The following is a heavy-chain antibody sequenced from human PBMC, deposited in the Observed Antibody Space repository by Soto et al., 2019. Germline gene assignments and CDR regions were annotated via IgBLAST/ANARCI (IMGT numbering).Heavy chain of an antibody. V-gene: IGHV1-69*04. CDR1: GGTFSSNT. CDR2: IIPILGIA. J-gene: IGHJ4*02. D-gene: IGHD3-10*01. Sequence: ASVKVSCKASGGTFSSNTISWVRQAPGQGLEWMGRIIPILGIANYAQKFQGRVTITADKSTSTAYMELSSLRSEDTAVYYCARDPDLGQFGGIDYWGQGTLVTVSS. CDR3: ARDPDLGQFGGIDY.